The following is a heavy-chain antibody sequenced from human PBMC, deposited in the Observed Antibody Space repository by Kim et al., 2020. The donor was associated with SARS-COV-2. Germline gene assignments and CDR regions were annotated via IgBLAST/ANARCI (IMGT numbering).Heavy chain of an antibody. D-gene: IGHD3-22*01. Sequence: SETLSLTCTVSGGSISSSSYYWGWIRQPPGKGLEWIGSIYYSGSTYYNPSLKSRVTISVDTSKNQFSLKLSSVTAADTAVYYCAVDTGDYDSSGLGYWGQGTLVAVSS. CDR3: AVDTGDYDSSGLGY. V-gene: IGHV4-39*01. CDR1: GGSISSSSYY. CDR2: IYYSGST. J-gene: IGHJ4*02.